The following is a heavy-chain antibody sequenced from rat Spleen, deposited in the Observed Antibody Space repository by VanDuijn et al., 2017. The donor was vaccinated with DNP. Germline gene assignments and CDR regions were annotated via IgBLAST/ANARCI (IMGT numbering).Heavy chain of an antibody. CDR1: GFTFSGYW. V-gene: IGHV5-22*01. Sequence: EVQLVESGGGLVQPGRSLKLSCVASGFTFSGYWMYWLRQAPKKGLEWVATILYDGSFIYYGDSVKGRFTISRDDAKSSPYLQMNSLKPEDTATYYCARGSTSIYWYFDFWGPGTMVTVSS. CDR2: ILYDGSFI. D-gene: IGHD3-1*01. CDR3: ARGSTSIYWYFDF. J-gene: IGHJ1*01.